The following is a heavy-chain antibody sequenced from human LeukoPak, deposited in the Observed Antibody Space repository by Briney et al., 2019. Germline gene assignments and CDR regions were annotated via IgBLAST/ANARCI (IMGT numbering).Heavy chain of an antibody. V-gene: IGHV5-51*01. D-gene: IGHD5-24*01. J-gene: IGHJ4*02. CDR2: IYPGDSDT. CDR3: ARHAVRDGYNRHNDY. Sequence: GESLKISCKGSGYSFTNYWIAWVRLMPGKGLEWMGIIYPGDSDTRYSPSFQGQVTISADKSISTAYLQWSSLKASDSAMYYCARHAVRDGYNRHNDYWGQGTLVTVSS. CDR1: GYSFTNYW.